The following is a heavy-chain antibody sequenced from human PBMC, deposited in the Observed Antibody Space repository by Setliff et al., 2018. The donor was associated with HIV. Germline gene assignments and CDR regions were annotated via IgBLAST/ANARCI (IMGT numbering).Heavy chain of an antibody. D-gene: IGHD5-12*01. CDR1: GHTFNNYG. CDR2: INTHSGYT. V-gene: IGHV1-18*01. CDR3: ARGKTWLRFLDY. Sequence: ASVKVSCKASGHTFNNYGISWVRQAPGQGPEWMGWINTHSGYTNYAQNVQGRVTVTMDTSTSTAYMELRSLKSDDTAVYYCARGKTWLRFLDYWGQGTLVTVSS. J-gene: IGHJ4*02.